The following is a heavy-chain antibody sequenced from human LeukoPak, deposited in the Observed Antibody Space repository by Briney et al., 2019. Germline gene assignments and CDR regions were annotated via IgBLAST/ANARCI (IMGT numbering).Heavy chain of an antibody. CDR3: ARRSPTGYSREDDAFDI. Sequence: AESLKFSCKGSGYSSTCDRIGWVRHMRGKGLGWMGIIYPVVSDTRYSPSFQGQVTISSDKSISTAYLQWSSLKATDTAMYYGARRSPTGYSREDDAFDIWGQGTMVTVSS. CDR1: GYSSTCDR. V-gene: IGHV5-51*01. J-gene: IGHJ3*02. CDR2: IYPVVSDT. D-gene: IGHD6-13*01.